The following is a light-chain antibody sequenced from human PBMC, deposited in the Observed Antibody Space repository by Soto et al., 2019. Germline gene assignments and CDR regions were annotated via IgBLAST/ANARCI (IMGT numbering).Light chain of an antibody. Sequence: DIVMTQSPDSLAVSLGERATINCKSSQSILFNSNNRNYLAWYQQKPGQPPKLLIYWASTRESGVPDRFSGSGSGTDFTLTISSLQAEDVAVYYCQQYYSTPLTFGGGTKVETK. CDR3: QQYYSTPLT. CDR2: WAS. CDR1: QSILFNSNNRNY. V-gene: IGKV4-1*01. J-gene: IGKJ4*01.